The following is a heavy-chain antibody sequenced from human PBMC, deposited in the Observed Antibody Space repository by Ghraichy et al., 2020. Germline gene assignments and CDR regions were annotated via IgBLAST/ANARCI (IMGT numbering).Heavy chain of an antibody. D-gene: IGHD3-10*01. V-gene: IGHV4-34*01. CDR2: INHSVST. CDR1: GGSFSGYY. Sequence: SQTLSLTCAVYGGSFSGYYWSWIRQPPGKGLEWIGEINHSVSTNYNPSLKSRVTISVDTSKNQFSLKLSSVTAADTALYFCARGGRFGELFVYYYLYGMDVWGQGTTVTASS. J-gene: IGHJ6*02. CDR3: ARGGRFGELFVYYYLYGMDV.